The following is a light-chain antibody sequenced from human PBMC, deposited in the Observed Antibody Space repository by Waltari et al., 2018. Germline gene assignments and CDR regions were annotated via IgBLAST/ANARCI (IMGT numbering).Light chain of an antibody. J-gene: IGLJ3*02. CDR3: SAWDSSLSAWV. CDR2: RNN. CDR1: RNNVGNQG. Sequence: QAGLTQPPSVSKGLRQTATLTCTGNRNNVGNQGATWLQQHQGHPPKLLAYRNNSRPSGISERFSASRSGNTASLTITGLQPEDEADYYCSAWDSSLSAWVFGGGTKLTVL. V-gene: IGLV10-54*04.